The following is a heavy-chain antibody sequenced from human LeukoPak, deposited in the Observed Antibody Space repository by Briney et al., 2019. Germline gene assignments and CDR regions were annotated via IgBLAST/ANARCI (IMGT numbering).Heavy chain of an antibody. CDR3: ARHMLLWFGELPNPQFDF. CDR1: GFTFSSYA. J-gene: IGHJ4*02. CDR2: ISGSGGST. V-gene: IGHV3-23*01. D-gene: IGHD3-10*01. Sequence: SGGSLRLSCAASGFTFSSYAMSWVRQAPGKGLEWVSAISGSGGSTYYADSVKGRFTISRDNAKNSLYLQMNSLRVEDTAVYYCARHMLLWFGELPNPQFDFWGQGTLVTVSS.